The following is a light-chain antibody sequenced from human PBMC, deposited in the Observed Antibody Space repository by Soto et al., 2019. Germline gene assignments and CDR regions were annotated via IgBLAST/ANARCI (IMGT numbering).Light chain of an antibody. J-gene: IGKJ3*01. Sequence: ILMTQSPSSLSAFVGDRVTITCRASQGISSYLAWYQQKPGKAPKLLIYAASTLQSGVPSRFSGSGSGTDFTLTISCLQSEDFATYYCQQYYSYPFTFGPGTKVDIK. V-gene: IGKV1-8*01. CDR2: AAS. CDR1: QGISSY. CDR3: QQYYSYPFT.